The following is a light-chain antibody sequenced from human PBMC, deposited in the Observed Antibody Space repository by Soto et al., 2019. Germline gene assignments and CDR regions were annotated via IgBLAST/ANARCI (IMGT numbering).Light chain of an antibody. CDR3: NSYTLSRTVV. CDR2: EVT. V-gene: IGLV2-14*01. Sequence: QSALTQPASVSGSPGQSITLSCAGTSSDIGAHDFVSWYQHHPDKAPKLIIYEVTKWPSGVSTRFSGSKTGNTASLTISGLQAEDEADYYCNSYTLSRTVVFGGGTKVNVL. J-gene: IGLJ2*01. CDR1: SSDIGAHDF.